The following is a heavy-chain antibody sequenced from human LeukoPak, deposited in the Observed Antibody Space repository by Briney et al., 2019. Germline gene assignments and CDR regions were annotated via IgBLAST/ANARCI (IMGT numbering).Heavy chain of an antibody. V-gene: IGHV1-8*01. Sequence: ASVKVSCKASGYTFTSYDINWVRQATGQGLEWMGWMNPNSGNAGYAQKFQGRVTMTRNTSISTAYMELSSLRSEDTAVYYCARGGEIAVGDAFDIWGQGTMVTVSS. J-gene: IGHJ3*02. CDR2: MNPNSGNA. D-gene: IGHD6-19*01. CDR1: GYTFTSYD. CDR3: ARGGEIAVGDAFDI.